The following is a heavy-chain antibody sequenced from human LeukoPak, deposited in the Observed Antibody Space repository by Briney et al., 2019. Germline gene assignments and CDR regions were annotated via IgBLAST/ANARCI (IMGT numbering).Heavy chain of an antibody. CDR1: GGSFTTYH. CDR3: APRDF. Sequence: PSETLSLTCAVYGGSFTTYHWSWIREPPGKGLEWIAEINHRGSTNYNPSLKSRVTISADTSKNQFSLKLSSVTAADTAVYYCAPRDFWGQGTLVTVSS. V-gene: IGHV4-34*01. J-gene: IGHJ4*02. CDR2: INHRGST.